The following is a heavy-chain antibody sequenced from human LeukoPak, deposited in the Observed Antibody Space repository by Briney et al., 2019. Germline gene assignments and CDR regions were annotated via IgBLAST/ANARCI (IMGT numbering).Heavy chain of an antibody. CDR3: SRGPSTTLTTF. J-gene: IGHJ4*02. V-gene: IGHV3-7*01. Sequence: GGCRRLSCTASGFSFNTYWMTWVRQAPGKGLEWVANIKPDGDTTNYLDSVKGRFTISRDNAKSSLHLQMNGLTAEDTAVYYCSRGPSTTLTTFWGQGTMVTVSS. D-gene: IGHD4-17*01. CDR2: IKPDGDTT. CDR1: GFSFNTYW.